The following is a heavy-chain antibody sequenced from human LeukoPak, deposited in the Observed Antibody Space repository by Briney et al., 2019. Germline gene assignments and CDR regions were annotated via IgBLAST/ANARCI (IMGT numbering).Heavy chain of an antibody. CDR2: ISSSSSTI. V-gene: IGHV3-48*04. Sequence: GGSLRLSCAASGFTFSSYAMSWVRQAPGKGLEWVSYISSSSSTIYYADSVKGRFTISRDNAKNSLFLQMNSLRAEDTAVYYCARGPLIAAAGTWWGQGTLVTVSS. J-gene: IGHJ4*02. CDR1: GFTFSSYA. CDR3: ARGPLIAAAGTW. D-gene: IGHD6-13*01.